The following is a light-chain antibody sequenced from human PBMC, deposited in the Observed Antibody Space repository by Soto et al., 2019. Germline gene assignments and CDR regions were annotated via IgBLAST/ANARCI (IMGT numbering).Light chain of an antibody. CDR2: YVS. CDR3: SSYTSSRTRV. Sequence: HSALTQPASVSGSPGQSITISCTGTSSDVGGYNYVSWYQQHPGKSPKLMIYYVSNRPSGVSNRFSGSKSGNTASLTISGLQAEDEADYYCSSYTSSRTRVFGGGTKLTVL. CDR1: SSDVGGYNY. J-gene: IGLJ3*02. V-gene: IGLV2-14*01.